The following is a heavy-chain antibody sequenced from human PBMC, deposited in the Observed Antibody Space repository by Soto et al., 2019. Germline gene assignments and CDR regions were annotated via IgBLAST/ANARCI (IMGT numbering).Heavy chain of an antibody. CDR3: AKETYSGPLDY. Sequence: QVQLVESGGGVVQPGRSLRLSCAASGFTFSSYGMHWVRQAPGKGLEWVAVISYDGSNKYYADSVKGRFTISRDNSKNTLYLQMSRLRAEDTAVYCCAKETYSGPLDYWGQGTLVTVSS. V-gene: IGHV3-30*18. J-gene: IGHJ4*02. CDR1: GFTFSSYG. CDR2: ISYDGSNK. D-gene: IGHD2-15*01.